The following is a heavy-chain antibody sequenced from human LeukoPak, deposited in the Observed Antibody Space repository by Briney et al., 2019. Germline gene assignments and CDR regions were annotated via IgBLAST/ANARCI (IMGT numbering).Heavy chain of an antibody. D-gene: IGHD6-6*01. V-gene: IGHV3-23*01. CDR1: GFIFSTYG. CDR2: IDGPGDRT. Sequence: GGTLRLSCAAPGFIFSTYGMSWVRQAPGKGREWVSAIDGPGDRTFYADSVKGRFTISRDNSKKTQYLQMSSLRAEDTAVYFCAKFGGSSSGLMDVWGKGTTVTISS. CDR3: AKFGGSSSGLMDV. J-gene: IGHJ6*04.